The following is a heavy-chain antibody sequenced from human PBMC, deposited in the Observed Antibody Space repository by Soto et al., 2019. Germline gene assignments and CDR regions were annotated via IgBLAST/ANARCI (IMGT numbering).Heavy chain of an antibody. CDR1: GGSISSGGYS. CDR2: ISHSGST. J-gene: IGHJ5*02. Sequence: QLPLQESGSGLVKPSQTLSLTCAVSGGSISSGGYSWSWIRQPPGKGLEWIGYISHSGSTYYNPSLKSRVTISVDRSKNQFSLNLSSVTAADTAVYYCARWFDRWGQGTLVTVSS. CDR3: ARWFDR. V-gene: IGHV4-30-2*01.